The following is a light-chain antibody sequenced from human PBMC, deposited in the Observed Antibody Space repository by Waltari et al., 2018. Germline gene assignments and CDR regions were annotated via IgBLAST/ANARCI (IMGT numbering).Light chain of an antibody. CDR2: KAS. V-gene: IGKV1-5*03. J-gene: IGKJ1*01. CDR3: QHYNSYSRT. Sequence: DIQMTQSPSTLSASVGDRVTITCRASQSISRGLAWYQQKPGKAPKLLIYKASSVETGVPSRFSGSGSGTEYTLTISSLQPDDFANYYCQHYNSYSRTFGQGTKVEIK. CDR1: QSISRG.